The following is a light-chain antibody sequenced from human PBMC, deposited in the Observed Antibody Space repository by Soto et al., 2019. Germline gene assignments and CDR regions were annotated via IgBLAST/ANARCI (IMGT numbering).Light chain of an antibody. CDR3: QQYGSSPLFT. CDR2: GAS. Sequence: EIVLTQSPGTLSLSPGERATLSCRASQSVSSSYFAWYQQKPGQAPRLLIYGASSRATGIPDRFSGSGSGTDFTLTISRREPEDFAVDYCQQYGSSPLFTFGPGTKVDIK. J-gene: IGKJ3*01. V-gene: IGKV3-20*01. CDR1: QSVSSSY.